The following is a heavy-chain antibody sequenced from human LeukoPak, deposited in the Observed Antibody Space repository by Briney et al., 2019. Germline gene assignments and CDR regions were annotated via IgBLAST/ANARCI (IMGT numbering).Heavy chain of an antibody. D-gene: IGHD6-19*01. V-gene: IGHV3-48*04. CDR3: ARLAVAGTVQ. CDR2: ISSSSSTI. J-gene: IGHJ4*02. Sequence: PGGSLRLSCAASGFTFSSYAMSWVRQAPGKGLEWVSYISSSSSTIYYADSVKGRFTISRDNAKNSLYLQMNSLRAEDTAVYYCARLAVAGTVQWGQGTLVTVSS. CDR1: GFTFSSYA.